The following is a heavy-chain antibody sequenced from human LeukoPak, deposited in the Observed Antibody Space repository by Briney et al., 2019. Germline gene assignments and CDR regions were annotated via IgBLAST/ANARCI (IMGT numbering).Heavy chain of an antibody. Sequence: PGGSLRLSCAASGFTFGTYWMSWIRQTPGKGLEWVAVISYDGSNKYYADSVKGRFTISRDNSKNTLYLQMNSLRAEDTAVYYCARDRYYGSGTLFDYWGQGTLVTVSS. CDR2: ISYDGSNK. V-gene: IGHV3-30-3*01. D-gene: IGHD3-10*01. J-gene: IGHJ4*02. CDR1: GFTFGTYW. CDR3: ARDRYYGSGTLFDY.